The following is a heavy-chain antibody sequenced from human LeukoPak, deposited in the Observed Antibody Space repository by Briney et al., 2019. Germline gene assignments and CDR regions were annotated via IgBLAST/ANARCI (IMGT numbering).Heavy chain of an antibody. CDR3: ARGKSVAGTGSYWFDP. D-gene: IGHD6-19*01. CDR2: ISYDGSNK. J-gene: IGHJ5*02. CDR1: GFTFSSYA. Sequence: PGGSLRLSCAASGFTFSSYAMHWVRQAPGKGREGVAVISYDGSNKYYADSVKGRFTISRDNSKNTLYLQMNSLRAEDTAVYYCARGKSVAGTGSYWFDPWGQGTLVTVSS. V-gene: IGHV3-30*04.